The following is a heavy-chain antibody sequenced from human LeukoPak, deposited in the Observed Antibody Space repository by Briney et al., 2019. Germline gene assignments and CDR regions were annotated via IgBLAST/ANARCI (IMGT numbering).Heavy chain of an antibody. Sequence: PGGSLRLSCAASGFTFSGFSMSWVRQSPTKGLEWVANIKQDGSERYYVDSVKGRFTISRDNAKNSLSLQMNNLRVEDTAVYYCARESGGWLLNEDDAFDIWGQGTMVTVSS. CDR2: IKQDGSER. V-gene: IGHV3-7*03. D-gene: IGHD6-19*01. J-gene: IGHJ3*02. CDR3: ARESGGWLLNEDDAFDI. CDR1: GFTFSGFS.